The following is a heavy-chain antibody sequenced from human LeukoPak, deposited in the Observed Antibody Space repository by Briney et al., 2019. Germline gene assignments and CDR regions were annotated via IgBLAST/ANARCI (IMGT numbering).Heavy chain of an antibody. CDR2: IHDSGST. V-gene: IGHV4-59*08. CDR1: GGTISSYY. J-gene: IGHJ4*02. Sequence: SETLSLTCTVSGGTISSYYWNWIRQPPGKGLEWIGYIHDSGSTKYNPSLKSRVTISVDTSKNQFSLKLSSVTAADTAVHYCARHSTASGYLNYFDYWGQGTLVTVSS. D-gene: IGHD1-1*01. CDR3: ARHSTASGYLNYFDY.